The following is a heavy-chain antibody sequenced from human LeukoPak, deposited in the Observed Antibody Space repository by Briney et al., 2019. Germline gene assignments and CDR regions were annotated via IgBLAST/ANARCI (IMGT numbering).Heavy chain of an antibody. CDR1: GDSVSSNSAA. CDR3: ARAKGRSPLFDY. Sequence: SQTLSLTCAISGDSVSSNSAAWDWIRQSPSRGLEWLGRTYYRSKWYNDYAVSVKGRIAINPDTSKNQFSLQLNSVTPEDTAVYYCARAKGRSPLFDYWGQGTLVTVSS. V-gene: IGHV6-1*01. D-gene: IGHD6-13*01. CDR2: TYYRSKWYN. J-gene: IGHJ4*02.